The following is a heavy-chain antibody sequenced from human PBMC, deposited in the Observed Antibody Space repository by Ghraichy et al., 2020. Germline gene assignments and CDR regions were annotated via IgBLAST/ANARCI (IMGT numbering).Heavy chain of an antibody. CDR1: GFTFSSYS. CDR2: ITSSSRYI. J-gene: IGHJ4*02. Sequence: GGSLRLSCAASGFTFSSYSMNWVRQAPGKGLEWVSSITSSSRYISYADSVKGRFTISRDNAKNSLFLQMNSLRVEDTAVYYCAIEVAAIINLDYWGRGTLVTVSS. V-gene: IGHV3-21*01. D-gene: IGHD3-10*01. CDR3: AIEVAAIINLDY.